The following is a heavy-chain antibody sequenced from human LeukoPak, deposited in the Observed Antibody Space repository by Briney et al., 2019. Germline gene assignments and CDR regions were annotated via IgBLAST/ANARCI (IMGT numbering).Heavy chain of an antibody. Sequence: ASVKVSCKASGHTFTSYGISWVRQAPGQGLEWMGWISAYNGNTNYAQKLQGRVTMTTDTSTSTAYMELRSLRSDDTAVYYCARDSVGWELPPPDYWGQGTLVTVSS. CDR1: GHTFTSYG. CDR2: ISAYNGNT. V-gene: IGHV1-18*01. J-gene: IGHJ4*02. CDR3: ARDSVGWELPPPDY. D-gene: IGHD1-26*01.